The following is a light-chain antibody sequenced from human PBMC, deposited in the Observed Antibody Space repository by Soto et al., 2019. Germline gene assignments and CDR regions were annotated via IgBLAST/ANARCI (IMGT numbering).Light chain of an antibody. CDR1: QTISSW. Sequence: DIQMTQSPSTLSGSVGDRVTISCRASQTISSWLAWYQQKPGKAPKLLIYKASTLKSGVPSRFSGSGSGTEFTLTISSLQPEDVATYYCQKYNSAPWTFGQGTKVDIK. V-gene: IGKV1-5*03. J-gene: IGKJ1*01. CDR3: QKYNSAPWT. CDR2: KAS.